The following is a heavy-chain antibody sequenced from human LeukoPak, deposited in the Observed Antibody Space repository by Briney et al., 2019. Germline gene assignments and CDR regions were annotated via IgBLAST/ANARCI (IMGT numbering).Heavy chain of an antibody. V-gene: IGHV4-59*01. CDR1: GGSISRYY. Sequence: SETLTLTCTVSGGSISRYYWSWIRQPPGKGLEWIGYIYYSGSTNYNPSLKSRVTISVDTSKNQFSLKLSSVTAADTAVYYCAGFPRRDYGANSGLDYWGQGTLVIVSS. D-gene: IGHD4-23*01. CDR3: AGFPRRDYGANSGLDY. J-gene: IGHJ4*02. CDR2: IYYSGST.